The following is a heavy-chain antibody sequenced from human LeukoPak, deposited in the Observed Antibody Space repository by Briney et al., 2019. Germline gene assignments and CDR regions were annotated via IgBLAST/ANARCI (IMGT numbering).Heavy chain of an antibody. CDR1: GGSISSYY. V-gene: IGHV4-59*01. J-gene: IGHJ6*03. CDR2: IFYSGST. D-gene: IGHD2-2*01. CDR3: ASSLVPAAIPYYYYYYMDV. Sequence: SETLSLTCTVSGGSISSYYWSWLRQPPGKGLEWIGYIFYSGSTNYNPSLKSRVTISVDTSKNQFSLKLSSVTAADTAVYYCASSLVPAAIPYYYYYYMDVWGKGTTVTVSS.